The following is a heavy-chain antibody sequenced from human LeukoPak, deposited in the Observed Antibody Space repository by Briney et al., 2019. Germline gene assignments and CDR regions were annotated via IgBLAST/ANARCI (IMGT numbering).Heavy chain of an antibody. CDR3: ARDKDFVVVVPATDAFDI. V-gene: IGHV1-2*02. D-gene: IGHD2-15*01. J-gene: IGHJ3*02. CDR2: INPHSGGT. Sequence: ASVKVSCKASGYTFTNYYIHWVRQAPGQGLEWMGRINPHSGGTNYAQKLQGRVTMTRDTSISTAYMELSGLRSDDTAVYYCARDKDFVVVVPATDAFDIWGQGTMVTVSS. CDR1: GYTFTNYY.